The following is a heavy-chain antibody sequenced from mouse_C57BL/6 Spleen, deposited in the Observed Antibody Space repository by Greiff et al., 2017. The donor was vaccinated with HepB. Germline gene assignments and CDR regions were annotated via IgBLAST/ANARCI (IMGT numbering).Heavy chain of an antibody. V-gene: IGHV1-15*01. CDR2: IDPETGGT. Sequence: VQLQQSGAELVRPGASVTLSCKASGYTFTDYEMHWVKQTPVHGLEWIGAIDPETGGTAYNQKFKGKAILTADKSSSTAYMELRSLTSEDAAVYYCTSRNTVVARTWYFDVWGTRTTVTVSS. CDR1: GYTFTDYE. CDR3: TSRNTVVARTWYFDV. D-gene: IGHD1-1*01. J-gene: IGHJ1*03.